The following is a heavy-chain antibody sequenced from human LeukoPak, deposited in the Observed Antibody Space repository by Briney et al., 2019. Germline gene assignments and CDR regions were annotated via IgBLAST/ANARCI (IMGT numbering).Heavy chain of an antibody. CDR2: MNPNSGST. J-gene: IGHJ4*02. Sequence: ASVKVSRKASGYTFTSYGINWVRQATGQGLEWMGWMNPNSGSTGYAQKLQGRVTITRNTSISTAYMELSGLRSEDTAVYYCARGRSTGYPYYFEYWGQRTVVTVSS. CDR3: ARGRSTGYPYYFEY. CDR1: GYTFTSYG. V-gene: IGHV1-8*03. D-gene: IGHD5-12*01.